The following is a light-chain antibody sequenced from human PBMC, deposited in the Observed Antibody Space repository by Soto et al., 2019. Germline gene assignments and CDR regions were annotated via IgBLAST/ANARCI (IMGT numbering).Light chain of an antibody. CDR2: GAS. J-gene: IGKJ2*01. CDR1: RSISKN. CDR3: QQYNNWPPTYT. Sequence: EVVMTQSPDTLSVSPGESATLSCRASRSISKNLAWFQQRPGQAPRLLIYGASARDTSIPARFSGSGSGTEFTLTISILQPEDVAVYYCQQYNNWPPTYTFGQGTKVDIK. V-gene: IGKV3-15*01.